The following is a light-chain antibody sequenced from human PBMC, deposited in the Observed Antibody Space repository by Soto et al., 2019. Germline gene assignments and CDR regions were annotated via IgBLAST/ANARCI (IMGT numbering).Light chain of an antibody. CDR2: AAS. Sequence: DIQMTQSPSSLSASVGDRVTITCRASQSISNHLNWYQQKPGKAPNLLIYAASSLHSGVPSRFSGSGSGTDFTLTISSLQPEDIATFFCQQSYSSWTFGQGTKVDIK. J-gene: IGKJ1*01. CDR3: QQSYSSWT. CDR1: QSISNH. V-gene: IGKV1-39*01.